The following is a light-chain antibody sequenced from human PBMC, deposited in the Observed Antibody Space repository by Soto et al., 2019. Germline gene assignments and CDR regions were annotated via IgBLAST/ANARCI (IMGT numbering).Light chain of an antibody. CDR2: AAT. V-gene: IGKV1-12*01. CDR3: QQSYTTPQT. CDR1: QGISSW. J-gene: IGKJ1*01. Sequence: DIQMTQSPSSLSAHVGDRVTITCRASQGISSWLAXXQQKPGKAPKLLIYAATILQSGVPSTGGGSASGTEFTLTISSPQGEDFATYNFQQSYTTPQTFGQGTKVDIK.